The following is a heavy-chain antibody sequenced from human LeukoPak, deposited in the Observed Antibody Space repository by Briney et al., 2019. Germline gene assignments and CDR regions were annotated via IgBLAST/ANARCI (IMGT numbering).Heavy chain of an antibody. J-gene: IGHJ4*02. CDR3: ARVYDFWSGYYLDY. CDR2: IYSGGSS. D-gene: IGHD3-3*01. Sequence: GGSLRLSCAASGFTVSSNYMSWVRQAPGKGLEWVSVIYSGGSSYYADSVKGRFTISRDNSKNTLYLQMNSLRAEDTAVYYCARVYDFWSGYYLDYWGQGTLVTVSS. V-gene: IGHV3-66*02. CDR1: GFTVSSNY.